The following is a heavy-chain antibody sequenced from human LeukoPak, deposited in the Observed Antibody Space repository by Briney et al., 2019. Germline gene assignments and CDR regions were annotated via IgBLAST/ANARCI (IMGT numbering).Heavy chain of an antibody. CDR2: ISSSGSTI. J-gene: IGHJ4*02. Sequence: GGSLRLSCAASGFTFSDYYMSWIRQAPGKGLEWVSYISSSGSTIYCADSVKSRFTISRDNAKNSLYLQMNSLRAEDTAVYYCARDTPYYYDSSGYQDYWGQGTLVTVSS. CDR1: GFTFSDYY. D-gene: IGHD3-22*01. V-gene: IGHV3-11*01. CDR3: ARDTPYYYDSSGYQDY.